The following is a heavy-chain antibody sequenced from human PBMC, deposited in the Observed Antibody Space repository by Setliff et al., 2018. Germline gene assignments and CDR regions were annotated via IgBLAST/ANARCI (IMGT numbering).Heavy chain of an antibody. CDR1: GYTFAGYY. D-gene: IGHD1-26*01. J-gene: IGHJ4*02. CDR3: ARAGDAASGRKGVFEY. V-gene: IGHV1-2*02. CDR2: INPNSGGA. Sequence: ASVKVSCKASGYTFAGYYMHWVRQAPGQGLEWMGWINPNSGGANYAQKFQGRVTMTRDTSISTGYMELSRLRSDDTAVYHCARAGDAASGRKGVFEYWGQGTAVTVSS.